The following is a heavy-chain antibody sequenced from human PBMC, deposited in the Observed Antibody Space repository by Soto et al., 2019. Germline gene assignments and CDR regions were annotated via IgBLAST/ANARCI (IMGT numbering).Heavy chain of an antibody. J-gene: IGHJ4*02. D-gene: IGHD3-10*01. CDR1: GYTFTSYG. CDR2: ISTFNGNT. CDR3: AREMVRGVGSEY. V-gene: IGHV1-18*01. Sequence: QVQLVQSGAEVKKPGASVKVSCKASGYTFTSYGISWVRQAPGQGLECMGWISTFNGNTKYAQKLQGRVTMTTDTSTSTAYMELRRLRSDDTAVFYCAREMVRGVGSEYWGQGTLVTVSS.